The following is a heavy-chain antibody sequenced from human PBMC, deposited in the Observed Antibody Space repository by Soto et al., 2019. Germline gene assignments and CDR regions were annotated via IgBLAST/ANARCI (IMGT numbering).Heavy chain of an antibody. CDR2: ISSSSSNI. J-gene: IGHJ6*02. CDR1: GFTFSSYS. CDR3: AIPGQQVVPQYEYYYYGMDV. D-gene: IGHD6-13*01. Sequence: EVQLVESGGGLVQPGGSLRLSCAASGFTFSSYSMNWVRQAPGKGLEWVSYISSSSSNIYYADSVKGRFTISRDNAKNSLYLQMNSLRDEDTAVYYCAIPGQQVVPQYEYYYYGMDVWGQRTTVTVYS. V-gene: IGHV3-48*02.